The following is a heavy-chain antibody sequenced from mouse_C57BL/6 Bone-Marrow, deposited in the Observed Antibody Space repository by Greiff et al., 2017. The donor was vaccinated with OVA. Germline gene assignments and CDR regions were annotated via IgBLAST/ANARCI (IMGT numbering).Heavy chain of an antibody. CDR3: ARRDGYYLCDY. V-gene: IGHV1-59*01. Sequence: VKLQQPGAELVRPGTSVKLSCKASGYTFTSYWMHWVKQRPGQGLEWIGVIDPSDSYTNYNQKFKGKATLTVDTSSSTAYMQLSSLTSEDSAVYYCARRDGYYLCDYWGQGTTLTVSS. D-gene: IGHD2-3*01. CDR2: IDPSDSYT. J-gene: IGHJ2*01. CDR1: GYTFTSYW.